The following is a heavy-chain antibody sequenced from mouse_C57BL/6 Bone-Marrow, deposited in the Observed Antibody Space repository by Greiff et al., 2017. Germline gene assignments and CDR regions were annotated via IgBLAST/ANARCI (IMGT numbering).Heavy chain of an antibody. Sequence: EVQRVESGGDLVKPGGSLKLSCAASGFTFSSYGMSWVRQTPDKRLEWVATISSGGSYTYYPDSVKGRFTISRDNAKNTLYLQMSSLKSEDTAMYYCARQDYDYDGIYYAMDYWGQGTSVTVSS. V-gene: IGHV5-6*01. CDR2: ISSGGSYT. D-gene: IGHD2-4*01. CDR1: GFTFSSYG. J-gene: IGHJ4*01. CDR3: ARQDYDYDGIYYAMDY.